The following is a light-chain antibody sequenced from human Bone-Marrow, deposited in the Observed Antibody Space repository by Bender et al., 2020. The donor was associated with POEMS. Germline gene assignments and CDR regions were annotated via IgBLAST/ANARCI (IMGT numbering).Light chain of an antibody. V-gene: IGLV2-14*02. CDR2: EVT. CDR3: SSYTSSVSHV. J-gene: IGLJ1*01. CDR1: NSDVGSYNL. Sequence: QSALTQPASVSGSPGQSITISCTGTNSDVGSYNLVSWYQQHPGNAPKLMIYEVTKRPSGVSNRFSGSNSGNTASLTISGLQVEDEADYYCSSYTSSVSHVFGTGTTVTVL.